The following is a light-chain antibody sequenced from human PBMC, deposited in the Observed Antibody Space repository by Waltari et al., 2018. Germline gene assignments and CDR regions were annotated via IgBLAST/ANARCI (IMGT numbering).Light chain of an antibody. J-gene: IGKJ3*01. CDR3: QQLYSYPFT. Sequence: DIQLTQSPSFLSASVGDSVTITCRASQGISSYLAWYQQKPVKAPKLLIYAASTLQAGVPSRFGGSGSGTEFTLTISSLPPEDFATYYCQQLYSYPFTFGPGTKVDIK. CDR1: QGISSY. CDR2: AAS. V-gene: IGKV1-9*01.